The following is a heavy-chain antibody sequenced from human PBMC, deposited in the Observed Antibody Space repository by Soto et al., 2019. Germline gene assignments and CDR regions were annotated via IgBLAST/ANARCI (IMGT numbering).Heavy chain of an antibody. Sequence: SETLSLTCTVSGGSISSYYWSWIRQPPGKGLEWIGYIYYSGSTNYNPSLKSRVTISVDTSKNQFSLKLSSVTAADTAVYYCARGYSSGYYDYWGQGTLVTVSS. V-gene: IGHV4-59*01. CDR2: IYYSGST. D-gene: IGHD3-22*01. CDR1: GGSISSYY. J-gene: IGHJ4*02. CDR3: ARGYSSGYYDY.